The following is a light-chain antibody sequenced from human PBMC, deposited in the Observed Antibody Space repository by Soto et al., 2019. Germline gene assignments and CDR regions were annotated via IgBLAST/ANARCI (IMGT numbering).Light chain of an antibody. CDR1: QDISNY. Sequence: DIQMTQSPSSLSASVGDRVTITCQASQDISNYLSWYQQKPGKAPKLLIYDAANLQTGVPSRFSGGGSGTHFALTISSLQPEDIATYYCQHYHNLPFTFGPGTKGDVK. CDR3: QHYHNLPFT. CDR2: DAA. J-gene: IGKJ3*01. V-gene: IGKV1-33*01.